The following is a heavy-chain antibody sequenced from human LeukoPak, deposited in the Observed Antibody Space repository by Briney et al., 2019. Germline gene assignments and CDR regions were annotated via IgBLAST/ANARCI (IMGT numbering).Heavy chain of an antibody. CDR1: GFSSSSCC. D-gene: IGHD3-10*01. V-gene: IGHV3-7*01. CDR3: ARDIGDCRTGICYDAFDI. Sequence: GGTLRLSCGASGFSSSSCCMTWGRHRPAQGLELEANIREDGNEKCYVDSVKDRFNISRGNAKNTLYLQMSCLRREDTAVSSCARDIGDCRTGICYDAFDIWGQGTLVTVSS. CDR2: IREDGNEK. J-gene: IGHJ3*02.